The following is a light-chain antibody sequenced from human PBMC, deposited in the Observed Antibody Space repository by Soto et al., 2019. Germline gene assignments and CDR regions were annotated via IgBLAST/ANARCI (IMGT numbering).Light chain of an antibody. J-gene: IGLJ2*01. Sequence: QSVLTQPPSVSGAPGQRVTISCTGSSSNIGAGYDVHWYQQLPGTAPKLLISGSNNWPSGVPDRFSGSKSGTSASLAITGLQAEDEADYYCQSYDSSLSGFVVFGGGTKLTVL. CDR1: SSNIGAGYD. CDR2: GSN. CDR3: QSYDSSLSGFVV. V-gene: IGLV1-40*01.